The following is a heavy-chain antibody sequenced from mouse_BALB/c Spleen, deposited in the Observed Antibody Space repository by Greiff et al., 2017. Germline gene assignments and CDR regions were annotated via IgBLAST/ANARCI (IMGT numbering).Heavy chain of an antibody. D-gene: IGHD2-1*01. CDR2: ISYSGST. CDR1: GYSITSDYA. V-gene: IGHV3-2*02. CDR3: ARGGTAYGNPFDY. J-gene: IGHJ2*01. Sequence: EVKLMESGPGLVKPSQSLSLTCTVTGYSITSDYAWNWIRQFPGNKLEWMSYISYSGSTSYNPSLKSRISITRDTSKNQFFLQLNSVTTEDTATYCCARGGTAYGNPFDYWGQGTTLTVSS.